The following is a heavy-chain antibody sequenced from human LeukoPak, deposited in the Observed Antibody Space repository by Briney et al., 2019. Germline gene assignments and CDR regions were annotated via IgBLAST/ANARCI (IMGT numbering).Heavy chain of an antibody. V-gene: IGHV4-59*01. CDR2: IYYNGNT. CDR1: GASISSYY. Sequence: PSETLSLTCTVSGASISSYYWSWLRQSPGKGLEWIGYIYYNGNTNYNPSLKGRVTISVDSSKNQFSLRLSSVTAADTAVYYCARSSGSLFDYWGQGTLVTVSS. D-gene: IGHD1-26*01. CDR3: ARSSGSLFDY. J-gene: IGHJ4*02.